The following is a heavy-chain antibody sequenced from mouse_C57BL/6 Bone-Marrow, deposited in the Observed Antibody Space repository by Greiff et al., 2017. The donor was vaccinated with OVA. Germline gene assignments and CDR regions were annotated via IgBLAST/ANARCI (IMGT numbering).Heavy chain of an antibody. CDR3: TRHPSYYYGSRHFDY. V-gene: IGHV1-5*01. CDR1: GYTFTSYW. J-gene: IGHJ2*01. D-gene: IGHD1-1*01. CDR2: IYPGNSDT. Sequence: VQLQQSGTVLARPGASVKMSCKTSGYTFTSYWMHWVKQRPGQGLEWIGAIYPGNSDTSYNQKFKGKAKLTAVTSASTAYMELSSLTNEDSAVYYSTRHPSYYYGSRHFDYWGQGTTLTVSS.